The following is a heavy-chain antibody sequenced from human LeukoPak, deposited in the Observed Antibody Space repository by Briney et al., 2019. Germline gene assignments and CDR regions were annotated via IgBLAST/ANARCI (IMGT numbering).Heavy chain of an antibody. J-gene: IGHJ4*02. D-gene: IGHD3-22*01. CDR2: IYTSGST. CDR1: GGSISSGSYY. CDR3: ARAAMIVVVIDY. Sequence: PSQTLSLTCTVSGGSISSGSYYWSWIRQPAGKGLEWIGRIYTSGSTNYNPSLKSRVTISVDTSKNQFSLKLSSVTAADTAVYYCARAAMIVVVIDYWGQGTLVTVSS. V-gene: IGHV4-61*02.